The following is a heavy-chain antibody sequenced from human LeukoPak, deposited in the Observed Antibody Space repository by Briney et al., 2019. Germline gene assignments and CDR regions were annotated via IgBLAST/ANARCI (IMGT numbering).Heavy chain of an antibody. Sequence: GGSLRLSCAASGLTFSSYWMSWVRQAPGKGLEWVANIKQDGSEKYYVDSVKGRFTISRDNAKNSLYLQMNSLRAEDTAVYYCASARGYSSEYKWGQGTLVTVSS. CDR1: GLTFSSYW. V-gene: IGHV3-7*02. J-gene: IGHJ4*02. CDR3: ASARGYSSEYK. CDR2: IKQDGSEK. D-gene: IGHD6-19*01.